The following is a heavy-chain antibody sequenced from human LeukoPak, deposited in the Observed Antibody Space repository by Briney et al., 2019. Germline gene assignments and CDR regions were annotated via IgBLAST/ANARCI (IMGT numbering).Heavy chain of an antibody. Sequence: GGSLRLSCAVSGFTFNEYGMHWVRQAPGKGLEWVAAISHDGSKTYSGDSVKGRFTISRGNSKNTLFLEMNSLRPEDTAMYYCAKDAGQWQNWNWFAPWGQGTLVIVSS. V-gene: IGHV3-30*18. D-gene: IGHD6-19*01. CDR3: AKDAGQWQNWNWFAP. CDR2: ISHDGSKT. J-gene: IGHJ5*02. CDR1: GFTFNEYG.